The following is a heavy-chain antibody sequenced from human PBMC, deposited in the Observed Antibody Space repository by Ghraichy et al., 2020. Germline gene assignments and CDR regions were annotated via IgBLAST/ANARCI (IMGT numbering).Heavy chain of an antibody. Sequence: GGSLRLSCAASGFTFSSYGMHWVRQAPGKGLEWVAVIWYDGSNKYYADSVKGRFTISRDNSKNTLYLQMNSLRAEDTAVYYCARVPLSGPGYFDYWGQGTLVTVSS. D-gene: IGHD3-10*01. V-gene: IGHV3-33*08. J-gene: IGHJ4*02. CDR3: ARVPLSGPGYFDY. CDR1: GFTFSSYG. CDR2: IWYDGSNK.